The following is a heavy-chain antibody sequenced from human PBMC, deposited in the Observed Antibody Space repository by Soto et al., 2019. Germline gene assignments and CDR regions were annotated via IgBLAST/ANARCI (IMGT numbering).Heavy chain of an antibody. CDR2: IYYNGRP. CDR1: GGSIISGGYY. D-gene: IGHD5-12*01. J-gene: IGHJ4*02. Sequence: QVHLQESGPGLVKPSQTLSLTCTFSGGSIISGGYYWSWIRQHPGKGLEWIGYIYYNGRPYYNPSLKTRLTISLNTSKNQFSMKLRSETAADTAVYYCARGVKGYSGYSPPDYWGQGTLVTVAS. V-gene: IGHV4-31*03. CDR3: ARGVKGYSGYSPPDY.